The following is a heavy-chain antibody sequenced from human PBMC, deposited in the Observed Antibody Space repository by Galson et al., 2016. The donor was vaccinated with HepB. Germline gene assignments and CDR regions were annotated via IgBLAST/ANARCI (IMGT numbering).Heavy chain of an antibody. CDR1: GGSFSGYY. CDR2: INHSGRA. J-gene: IGHJ4*02. CDR3: ARGGPYYYDTGSYYPCDY. D-gene: IGHD3-22*01. V-gene: IGHV4-34*01. Sequence: ETLSLTCGVYGGSFSGYYWSWIRQPPGKGLEWIGEINHSGRANYNPSLKSRVTISVETSKNQLSLNLSSVTAADTAVYYCARGGPYYYDTGSYYPCDYWGQGTLVTVSS.